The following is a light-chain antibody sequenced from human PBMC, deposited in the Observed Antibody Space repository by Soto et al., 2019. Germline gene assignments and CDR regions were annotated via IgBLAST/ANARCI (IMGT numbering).Light chain of an antibody. CDR2: DVS. Sequence: LTQPASVSGSPGQSITISCSGTNSDVGGYNYVSWYQQHPGKAPKLMIYDVSYRPSGISNRFSGSKSDNAASLTISGLQAEDEADYYCSSYTTSSLYVFGNGTKVTVL. CDR1: NSDVGGYNY. CDR3: SSYTTSSLYV. J-gene: IGLJ1*01. V-gene: IGLV2-14*01.